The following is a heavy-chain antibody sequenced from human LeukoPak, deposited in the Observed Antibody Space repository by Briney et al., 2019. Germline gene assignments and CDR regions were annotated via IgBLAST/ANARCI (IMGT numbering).Heavy chain of an antibody. CDR2: ISSSSSTI. J-gene: IGHJ4*02. D-gene: IGHD1-26*01. Sequence: GGSLRLSCAASGFTFSSYSMNWVRQAPGKGLEWVSYISSSSSTIYYADSVKGRFTISRDNSKNTLYLQMNSLRAEDTAVYYCASEWELLVGYWGQGTLVTVSS. V-gene: IGHV3-48*01. CDR3: ASEWELLVGY. CDR1: GFTFSSYS.